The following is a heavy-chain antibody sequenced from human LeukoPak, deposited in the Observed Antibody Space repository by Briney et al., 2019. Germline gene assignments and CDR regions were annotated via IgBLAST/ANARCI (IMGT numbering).Heavy chain of an antibody. Sequence: PSETLSLTCTVSGCAFSSYYWSWIRQPPGKGLDWIGYIYYSGSTNYNSALRSRVTISVDTYKNQFSLKFSSVAAADTAVYSCARHTHRKYTGVYFFHHWGQGTLVTVSS. CDR1: GCAFSSYY. V-gene: IGHV4-59*08. CDR2: IYYSGST. J-gene: IGHJ1*01. D-gene: IGHD1-26*01. CDR3: ARHTHRKYTGVYFFHH.